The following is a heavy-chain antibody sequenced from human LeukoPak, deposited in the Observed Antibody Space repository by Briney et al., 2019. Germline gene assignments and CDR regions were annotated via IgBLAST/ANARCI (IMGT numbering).Heavy chain of an antibody. CDR2: ISSNGGST. CDR3: ARATVTTDSDAFDI. CDR1: GFTFSSYA. D-gene: IGHD4-17*01. Sequence: GGSLRLSCAASGFTFSSYAMHWVRQAPGQGLEYVSAISSNGGSTYYVNSVKGRFTISRDNSKNTLYLQMGSLRAEDMAVYYCARATVTTDSDAFDIWGQGTMVTVSS. J-gene: IGHJ3*02. V-gene: IGHV3-64*01.